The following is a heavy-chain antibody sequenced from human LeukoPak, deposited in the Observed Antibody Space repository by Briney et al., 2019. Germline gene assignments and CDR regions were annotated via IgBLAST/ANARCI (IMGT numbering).Heavy chain of an antibody. J-gene: IGHJ3*02. Sequence: SETLSPTCTVSGGSISSRSYYWGWIRHPPGKGLEGIGSIYYSGSTYYNPSLKSRVTISVDTPKNQFSLKLSSVTAADTAVYYCARHWSSSWGAFDIWGQGTMVTVSS. V-gene: IGHV4-39*01. CDR3: ARHWSSSWGAFDI. CDR2: IYYSGST. D-gene: IGHD6-13*01. CDR1: GGSISSRSYY.